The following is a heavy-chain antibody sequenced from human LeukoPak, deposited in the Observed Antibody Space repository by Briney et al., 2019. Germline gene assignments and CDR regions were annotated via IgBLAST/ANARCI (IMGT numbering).Heavy chain of an antibody. CDR2: INLNSGGT. CDR1: GYTSTGYY. J-gene: IGHJ1*01. Sequence: ASVKASCKASGYTSTGYYMHWVRQAPGQGLEWMGRINLNSGGTNYAQKFQGRVTMTRDTSISTAYMELSRLRSDDTAVYYCARAPEMSGSYYDQYFQHWGQGTLVTVSS. CDR3: ARAPEMSGSYYDQYFQH. D-gene: IGHD1-26*01. V-gene: IGHV1-2*06.